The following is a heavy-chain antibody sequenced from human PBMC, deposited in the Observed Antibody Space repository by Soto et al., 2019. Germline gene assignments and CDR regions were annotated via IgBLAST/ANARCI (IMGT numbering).Heavy chain of an antibody. D-gene: IGHD3-22*01. CDR3: ARARHDSTCYY. CDR1: GFTVSSNY. V-gene: IGHV3-53*01. J-gene: IGHJ4*02. Sequence: AGESLRLSCAASGFTVSSNYMSWVRQAPGKGLEWVSVIYSGGSTYYADSVKGRFTISRDNSKNTLYLQMNSLRAEDTAVYYCARARHDSTCYYWGQGTLVTVSS. CDR2: IYSGGST.